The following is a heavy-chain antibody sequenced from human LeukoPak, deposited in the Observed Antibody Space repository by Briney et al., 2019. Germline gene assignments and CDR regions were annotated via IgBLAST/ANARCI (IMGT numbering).Heavy chain of an antibody. V-gene: IGHV3-74*01. J-gene: IGHJ3*02. CDR2: INSDGSST. CDR1: GFTFSSYW. D-gene: IGHD2-21*02. CDR3: TRQVVTLSSDAFDI. Sequence: PGGSLRLSCAASGFTFSSYWMHWVRQAPGKGLVWVSRINSDGSSTSYADSVKGRFTISRDNAKNTLYLQMSSLRAEDTAVYYCTRQVVTLSSDAFDIWGQGTMVPVSS.